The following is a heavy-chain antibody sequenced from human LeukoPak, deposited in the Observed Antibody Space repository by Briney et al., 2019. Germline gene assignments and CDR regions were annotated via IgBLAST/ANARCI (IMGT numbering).Heavy chain of an antibody. Sequence: PSETLSLTCTVSGYSISSGYYWGWIRQPPGKGLEWIGSIYHSGSTYYNPSLKSRVTISVDTSKNQFSLKLSSVTAADTAVYYCARGRIRYYDFWSAKGSTYNWFDPWGQGTLVTVPS. V-gene: IGHV4-38-2*02. J-gene: IGHJ5*02. D-gene: IGHD3-3*01. CDR3: ARGRIRYYDFWSAKGSTYNWFDP. CDR2: IYHSGST. CDR1: GYSISSGYY.